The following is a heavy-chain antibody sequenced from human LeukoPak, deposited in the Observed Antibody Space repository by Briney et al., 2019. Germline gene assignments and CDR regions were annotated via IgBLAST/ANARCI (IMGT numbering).Heavy chain of an antibody. CDR2: ISSSSSYI. Sequence: GGTLRLSCAASGFTFSSYSMNWVRQAPGKGLEWVSSISSSSSYIYYADSVKGRFTISRDNAKNSLYLQMNSLRAEDTAVYYCARDRFGELFSDYWGQGTLVTVSS. CDR3: ARDRFGELFSDY. V-gene: IGHV3-21*01. CDR1: GFTFSSYS. J-gene: IGHJ4*02. D-gene: IGHD3-10*01.